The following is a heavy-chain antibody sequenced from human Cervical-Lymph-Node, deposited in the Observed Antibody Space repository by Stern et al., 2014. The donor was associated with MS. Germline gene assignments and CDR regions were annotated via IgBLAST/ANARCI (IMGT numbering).Heavy chain of an antibody. CDR3: AHRPRPWNYVDWFDP. J-gene: IGHJ5*02. V-gene: IGHV2-5*02. CDR2: IYWDDDK. D-gene: IGHD1-7*01. CDR1: GFSLSTSGVG. Sequence: QVPLKESGPTLVKPTQTLTLTCTFSGFSLSTSGVGVGWIRQPPGKDLEWLALIYWDDDKRYSPSLKSRLTITKDTSKNQVVLIMTNMDPGDTATYYCAHRPRPWNYVDWFDPWGQGTLVTVSS.